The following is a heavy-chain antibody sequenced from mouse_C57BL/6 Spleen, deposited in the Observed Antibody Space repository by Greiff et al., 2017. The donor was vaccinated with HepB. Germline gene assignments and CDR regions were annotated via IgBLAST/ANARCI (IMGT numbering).Heavy chain of an antibody. J-gene: IGHJ3*01. D-gene: IGHD1-1*01. CDR2: ISSGSSTI. V-gene: IGHV5-17*01. CDR1: GFTFSDYG. Sequence: EVQLVESGGGLVKPGGSLKLSCAASGFTFSDYGMHWVRQAPEKGLEWVAYISSGSSTIYYADTVKGRFTISRDNAKNTLFLQMTSLRSEDTAMYYCARGDYGSSSLFAYWGQGTLVTVSA. CDR3: ARGDYGSSSLFAY.